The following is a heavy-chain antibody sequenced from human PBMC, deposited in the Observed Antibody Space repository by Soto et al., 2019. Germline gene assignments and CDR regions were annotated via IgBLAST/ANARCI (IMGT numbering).Heavy chain of an antibody. D-gene: IGHD3-3*01. CDR3: ARCKTYYDVWSGPGYYYYMEV. CDR2: INHSGST. CDR1: GGSFSGYY. V-gene: IGHV4-34*01. J-gene: IGHJ6*03. Sequence: SETLSLTCAVYGGSFSGYYWSWIRQPPGKGLEWIGEINHSGSTNYNPSLKSRVTISVDTSKNQFSLKLSSVTAADTAVYYCARCKTYYDVWSGPGYYYYMEVRGKGTTVTV.